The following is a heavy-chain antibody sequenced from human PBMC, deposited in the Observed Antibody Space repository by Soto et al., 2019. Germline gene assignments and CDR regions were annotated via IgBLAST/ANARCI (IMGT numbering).Heavy chain of an antibody. Sequence: GGSLRLSCAASGFTVSSNYMNWVRQAPGKGLEWVSIIYSGGTTYYADSVKGRFTISRDNSKNTLYLQMNSLRAEDTALYYCARARTANYYFDYWGQGTLVTVSS. V-gene: IGHV3-66*01. CDR1: GFTVSSNY. J-gene: IGHJ4*02. CDR3: ARARTANYYFDY. CDR2: IYSGGTT. D-gene: IGHD1-1*01.